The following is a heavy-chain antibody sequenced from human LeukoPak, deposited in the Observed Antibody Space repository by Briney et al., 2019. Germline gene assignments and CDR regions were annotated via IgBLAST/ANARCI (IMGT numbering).Heavy chain of an antibody. Sequence: ASVKVSCKASGYTFTGYYMHWVRQAPGQGLEWMGWINPNSGGTNYALKFQGRVPMTRDTSISTAYMELSRLRSDDTAVYYCARYTMVRGVDWGQGTLVTVSS. J-gene: IGHJ4*02. CDR3: ARYTMVRGVD. V-gene: IGHV1-2*02. CDR2: INPNSGGT. D-gene: IGHD3-10*01. CDR1: GYTFTGYY.